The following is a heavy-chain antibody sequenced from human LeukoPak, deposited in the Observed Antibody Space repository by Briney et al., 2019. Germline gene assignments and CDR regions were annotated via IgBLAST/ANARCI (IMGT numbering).Heavy chain of an antibody. CDR2: ISPGSTTI. J-gene: IGHJ3*02. D-gene: IGHD6-19*01. CDR3: AKGTWLYAFDI. CDR1: GFTFRTYR. V-gene: IGHV3-48*01. Sequence: GGSLRLSCEASGFTFRTYRMNWVRQAPGKGLEWVSYISPGSTTIYYADSVKGRFTISRDNAKNSLYLQMNSLRAEDTAVYYCAKGTWLYAFDIWGQGTMVTVSS.